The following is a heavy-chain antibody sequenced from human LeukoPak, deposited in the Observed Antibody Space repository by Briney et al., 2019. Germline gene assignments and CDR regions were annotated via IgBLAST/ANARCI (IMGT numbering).Heavy chain of an antibody. V-gene: IGHV3-7*01. J-gene: IGHJ4*02. CDR1: GFTISNYW. CDR2: IKQDGSAE. CDR3: ARDLFDY. Sequence: GGSLRLSCAVSGFTISNYWMSWVRQAPAKGLEWVATIKQDGSAEFYVDSVKGRFTISRDSAKNSLYLQMNSLRDDDTAVYYCARDLFDYWGQETLVTVSS.